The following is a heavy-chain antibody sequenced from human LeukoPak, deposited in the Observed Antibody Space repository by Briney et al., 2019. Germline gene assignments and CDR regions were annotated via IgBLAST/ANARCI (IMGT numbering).Heavy chain of an antibody. CDR1: GLTFTGPT. CDR2: IRSKANSYAT. Sequence: GGSLRLSCAASGLTFTGPTLHWVRQASGKGLEWVGRIRSKANSYATAYAASVKGRFTISRDDSKNTAYLQINSLQTEDTAVYYCSSTLSGSYSFDYWGQGTLVTVSS. V-gene: IGHV3-73*01. D-gene: IGHD1-26*01. J-gene: IGHJ4*02. CDR3: SSTLSGSYSFDY.